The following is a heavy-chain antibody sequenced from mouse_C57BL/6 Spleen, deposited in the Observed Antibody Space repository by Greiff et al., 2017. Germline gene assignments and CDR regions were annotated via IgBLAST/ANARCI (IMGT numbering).Heavy chain of an antibody. CDR3: ARWIDGYYTNDV. D-gene: IGHD2-3*01. CDR1: GYTFTSYW. J-gene: IGHJ1*03. V-gene: IGHV1-55*01. Sequence: VQLQQPGAELVKPGASVKMSCKASGYTFTSYWITWVKQRPGQGLEWIGDLYPGSGSTNYNEKFKSKATLTVDTSSSTAYMQLSSLTSEDSAVYYCARWIDGYYTNDVWGTGTTVTVSS. CDR2: LYPGSGST.